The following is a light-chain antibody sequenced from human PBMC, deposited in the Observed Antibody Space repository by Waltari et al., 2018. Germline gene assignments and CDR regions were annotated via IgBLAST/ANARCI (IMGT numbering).Light chain of an antibody. CDR2: GNN. J-gene: IGLJ2*01. V-gene: IGLV1-40*01. Sequence: QSVLTQPPSVSGAPGQRVTIPCTGSSSNIGAGFDVHWYQQLPGTAPKPLIFGNNNRPSGVPDRFSGSKSGTSASLAITGLQAEDEADYYCQSYDSSLFVVFGGGTKLTVL. CDR1: SSNIGAGFD. CDR3: QSYDSSLFVV.